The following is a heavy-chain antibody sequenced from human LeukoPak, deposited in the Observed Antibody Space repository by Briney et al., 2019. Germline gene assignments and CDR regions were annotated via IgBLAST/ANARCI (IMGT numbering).Heavy chain of an antibody. D-gene: IGHD2-2*01. CDR2: ISGSGGST. Sequence: SGGSLRLSCAASGFTFSSYARSWVRQAPGKGLEWVSAISGSGGSTYYADSVKGRFTISRDNSKNTLYLQMNSLRAEDTAVYYCAKDGGIVPPTPDYWGQGPLFTVSS. CDR1: GFTFSSYA. V-gene: IGHV3-23*01. CDR3: AKDGGIVPPTPDY. J-gene: IGHJ4*02.